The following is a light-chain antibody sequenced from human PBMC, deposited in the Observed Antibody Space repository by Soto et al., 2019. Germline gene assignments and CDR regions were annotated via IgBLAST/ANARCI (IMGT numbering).Light chain of an antibody. V-gene: IGLV1-40*01. J-gene: IGLJ3*02. CDR2: GNS. CDR1: SSNIGTGYD. Sequence: QSVLTQPPSVSGAPGQRVTISCTGSSSNIGTGYDVHWYQQLPRTAPKLLIYGNSNRPSGVPDRFSGSESGTSASLAITGLQAEDEADYYCQSYDSSLSGSVFCGGTKVTVL. CDR3: QSYDSSLSGSV.